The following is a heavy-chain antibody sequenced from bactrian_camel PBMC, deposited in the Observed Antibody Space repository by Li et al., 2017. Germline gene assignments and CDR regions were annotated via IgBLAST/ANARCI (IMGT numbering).Heavy chain of an antibody. D-gene: IGHD5*01. CDR1: GFTFSSYS. CDR3: ARSWGGIGY. Sequence: VQLVESGGGLVQPGGSLRLSCTASGFTFSSYSMSWVRQAPGKGLKWVSTFRSDGTLYYSDSVKDRFTISRDNAKNTVYLQLNSLKIEDMAMYYCARSWGGIGYWGQGTQVTVS. CDR2: FRSDGTL. V-gene: IGHV3S1*01. J-gene: IGHJ4*01.